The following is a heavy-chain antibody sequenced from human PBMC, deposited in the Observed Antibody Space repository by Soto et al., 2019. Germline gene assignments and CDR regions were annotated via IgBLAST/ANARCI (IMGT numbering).Heavy chain of an antibody. J-gene: IGHJ6*02. V-gene: IGHV3-30*18. D-gene: IGHD5-12*01. CDR1: GFTFSNYG. CDR3: VKDGLDIVLFGSLSGMDV. CDR2: ISYDGNDK. Sequence: QVQLVESGGGVVQPGRSLRLSCAASGFTFSNYGMHWVRQTPGKGLEWVAVISYDGNDKYYGDSVKGRFTISRDSSKNILYLQMNRLRAEDTAVYYCVKDGLDIVLFGSLSGMDVWGQGTTVVVSS.